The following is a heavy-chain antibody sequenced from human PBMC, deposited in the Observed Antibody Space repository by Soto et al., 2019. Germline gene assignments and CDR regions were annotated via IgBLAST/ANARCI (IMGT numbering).Heavy chain of an antibody. CDR2: NSAYNGNT. J-gene: IGHJ3*02. V-gene: IGHV1-18*01. Sequence: QVQLVQSGAEVKKPGASVKVSCKASGYTFTSYGISWVRQAPGQGLEWMGWNSAYNGNTNYAQKLQGRVTMTTDTSQHHGYMELKRLKFEETAVYYCARVRFFEWFPKPDAFDIWGQGTMVTVSS. CDR1: GYTFTSYG. D-gene: IGHD3-3*01. CDR3: ARVRFFEWFPKPDAFDI.